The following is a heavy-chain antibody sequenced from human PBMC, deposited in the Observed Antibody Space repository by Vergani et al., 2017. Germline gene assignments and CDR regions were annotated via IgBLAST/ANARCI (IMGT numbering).Heavy chain of an antibody. D-gene: IGHD2-2*01. V-gene: IGHV4-34*01. J-gene: IGHJ2*01. CDR1: GGSFSGYY. Sequence: QVQLQQWGAGLLKPSETLSLTCAVYGGSFSGYYWSWIRQPPGKGLEWIGEINHSGSTNHNPALKSRVTLSVDTSKNQFSLKLSSVTAADTALYYCARGPRRAGQLLSPGRGYFDLWERSTLVAVSS. CDR3: ARGPRRAGQLLSPGRGYFDL. CDR2: INHSGST.